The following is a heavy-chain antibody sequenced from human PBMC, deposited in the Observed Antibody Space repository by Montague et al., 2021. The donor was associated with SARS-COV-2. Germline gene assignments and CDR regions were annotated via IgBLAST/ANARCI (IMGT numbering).Heavy chain of an antibody. J-gene: IGHJ6*02. CDR2: IYYSGST. V-gene: IGHV4-39*01. D-gene: IGHD2-15*01. CDR1: GGSISSSSYY. CDR3: ARGSGCSGGSCYSEWDPYYYYGMDV. Sequence: SETLSLTCTVSGGSISSSSYYWGWTRQPPGKGLEWIGSIYYSGSTYYNPSLKSRVTISVDTSKNQFSLKLSSVTAADTAVYYCARGSGCSGGSCYSEWDPYYYYGMDVWGQGTTVTVSS.